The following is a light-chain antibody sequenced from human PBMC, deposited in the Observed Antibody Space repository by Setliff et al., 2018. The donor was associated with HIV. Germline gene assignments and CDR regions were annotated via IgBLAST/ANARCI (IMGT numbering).Light chain of an antibody. CDR3: SSYAITNTLP. Sequence: QSALAQPASVSGSPGQSITISCTGTSSDVGSYNLVSWYQQHPGKAPKLMIYEGSKRPSGVSNRFSGSKSGNTASLTISVLQAEDEADYYCSSYAITNTLPFGTGTKVTVL. CDR1: SSDVGSYNL. J-gene: IGLJ1*01. CDR2: EGS. V-gene: IGLV2-14*02.